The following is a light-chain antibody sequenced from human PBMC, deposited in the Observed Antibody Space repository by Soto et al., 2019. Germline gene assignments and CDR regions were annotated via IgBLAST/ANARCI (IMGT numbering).Light chain of an antibody. V-gene: IGKV3-15*01. CDR1: QSVSSN. CDR2: GSS. Sequence: EIVMTQSPATLSVSPGERATLSCRASQSVSSNLAWYQQKPGQAPRLLIYGSSTRATGIPARFSGSGSGTEFTLTNSSLQSEDFAVYYCQQYNNWPRGEARTFGQGTKVEIK. CDR3: QQYNNWPRGEART. J-gene: IGKJ1*01.